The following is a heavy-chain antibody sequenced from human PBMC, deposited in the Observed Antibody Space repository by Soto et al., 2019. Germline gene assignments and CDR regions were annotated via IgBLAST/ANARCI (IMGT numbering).Heavy chain of an antibody. CDR1: GFTFSSYA. CDR2: ISYDGSNK. CDR3: ARDRVGAQWGDYYYYGMDV. D-gene: IGHD1-26*01. Sequence: GGSLRLSCAASGFTFSSYAMHWARQAPGKGLEWVAVISYDGSNKYYADSVKGRFTISRDNSKNTLYLQMNSLRAEDTAVYYCARDRVGAQWGDYYYYGMDVWGQGTTVTVSS. V-gene: IGHV3-30-3*01. J-gene: IGHJ6*02.